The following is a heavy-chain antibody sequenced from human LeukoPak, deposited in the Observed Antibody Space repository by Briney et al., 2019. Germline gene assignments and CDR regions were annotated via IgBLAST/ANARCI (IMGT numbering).Heavy chain of an antibody. CDR2: IYYTGST. J-gene: IGHJ4*02. Sequence: PSETLSLTCTVSGGSISSGGYYWTWIRQDPGKGLEWIGYIYYTGSTYYNPSLRSRVTISVDTSKNQFSLKLSSVTAADTAVYFCASGYSYGYFDSWGQGTLVTVSS. CDR3: ASGYSYGYFDS. CDR1: GGSISSGGYY. D-gene: IGHD5-18*01. V-gene: IGHV4-31*03.